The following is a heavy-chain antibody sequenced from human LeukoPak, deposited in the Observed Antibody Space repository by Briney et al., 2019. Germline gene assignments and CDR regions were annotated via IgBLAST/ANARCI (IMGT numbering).Heavy chain of an antibody. D-gene: IGHD6-19*01. CDR1: GFTFSSYA. CDR3: AKELYGWYYDY. J-gene: IGHJ4*02. CDR2: ISGSGGST. V-gene: IGHV3-23*01. Sequence: HAGGSLRLSCAASGFTFSSYAMSWVRQAPGKGLEWVSAISGSGGSTYYADSVKGRFSISRDNSKNTLYLQMKSLRAEDTAVYYCAKELYGWYYDYWGQGTLVTVSS.